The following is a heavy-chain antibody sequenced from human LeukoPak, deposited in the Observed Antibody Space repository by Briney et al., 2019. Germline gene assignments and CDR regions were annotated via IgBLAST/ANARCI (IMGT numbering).Heavy chain of an antibody. J-gene: IGHJ6*03. D-gene: IGHD1-26*01. CDR3: ARDPYSGAYYEGYYYYYMDV. Sequence: GGSLRLSCEASGFTFSNYWMDWVRQAPGKGLEWVANIKQDGSEKYYVESVKGRFTISRDNAKNSLYLQMNSLRAEDTAVYYCARDPYSGAYYEGYYYYYMDVWGKGTTVTVSS. CDR1: GFTFSNYW. CDR2: IKQDGSEK. V-gene: IGHV3-7*01.